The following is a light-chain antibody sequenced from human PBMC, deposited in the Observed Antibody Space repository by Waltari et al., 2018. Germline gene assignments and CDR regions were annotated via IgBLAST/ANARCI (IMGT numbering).Light chain of an antibody. CDR1: QDISIF. Sequence: DIQLTQSPSFLSAVVGDRVTITCRASQDISIFLAWYQQTPGKAPKLLIFAASDLQSGVPSRFSGTGSGTELTLTISSLRPEDFATYYCQQLHSYPHTFGQGTTLAIK. V-gene: IGKV1-9*01. CDR2: AAS. CDR3: QQLHSYPHT. J-gene: IGKJ2*01.